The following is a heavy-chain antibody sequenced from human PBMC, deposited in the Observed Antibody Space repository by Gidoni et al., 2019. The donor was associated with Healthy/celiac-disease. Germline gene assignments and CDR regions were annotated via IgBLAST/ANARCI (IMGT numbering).Heavy chain of an antibody. V-gene: IGHV3-7*01. CDR3: AREGNAGRYFDWLSNRMNYFDY. J-gene: IGHJ4*02. Sequence: EVQLVESGGGLVQPGGSLRLSCAASGFTFSSYWMSWVRQAPGKGLEWVANIKQDGSEKYYVDSVKGRFTISRDNAKNSLYLQMNSLRAEDTAVYYCAREGNAGRYFDWLSNRMNYFDYWGQGTLVTVSS. D-gene: IGHD3-9*01. CDR1: GFTFSSYW. CDR2: IKQDGSEK.